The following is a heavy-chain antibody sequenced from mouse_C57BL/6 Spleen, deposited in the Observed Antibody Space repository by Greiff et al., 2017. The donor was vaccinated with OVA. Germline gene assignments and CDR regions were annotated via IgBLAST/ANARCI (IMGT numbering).Heavy chain of an antibody. Sequence: VQLKQSGPELVKPGASVKISCKASGYTFTDYYMNWVKQSHGKSLEWIGDINPNNGGTSYNQKFKGKATLTVDKSSSTAYMELRSLTSEDSAVYYCARGIVHWYFDVWGTGTTVTVSS. CDR3: ARGIVHWYFDV. CDR1: GYTFTDYY. J-gene: IGHJ1*03. CDR2: INPNNGGT. V-gene: IGHV1-26*01. D-gene: IGHD2-12*01.